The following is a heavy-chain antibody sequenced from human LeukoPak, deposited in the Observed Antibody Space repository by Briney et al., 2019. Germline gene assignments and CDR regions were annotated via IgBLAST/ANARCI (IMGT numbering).Heavy chain of an antibody. V-gene: IGHV3-53*01. D-gene: IGHD3-3*01. CDR3: ARESFGDSTYDY. CDR2: IYSGGST. CDR1: GFTFSSYG. Sequence: GRSLRLSCAASGFTFSSYGMHWVRQAPGKGLEWVSVIYSGGSTYYADSVKGRFTISRDNSKNTLYLQMNSLRAEDTAVYYCARESFGDSTYDYWGQGTLVTVSS. J-gene: IGHJ4*02.